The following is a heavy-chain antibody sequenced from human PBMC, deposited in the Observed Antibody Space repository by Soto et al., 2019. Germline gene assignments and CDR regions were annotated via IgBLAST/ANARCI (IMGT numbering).Heavy chain of an antibody. CDR1: GGSISSGGYY. V-gene: IGHV4-31*03. Sequence: QVQLQESGPGLVKPSQTLSLTCTVSGGSISSGGYYWSWIRQHPGKGLEWIGYIYYSGSTYYNPSLKSRVTISVDTSKNQFSLKLSSVTAADTAVYYCARYGSGSYYNVLRFDLWGRGTLVTVSS. D-gene: IGHD3-10*01. CDR3: ARYGSGSYYNVLRFDL. CDR2: IYYSGST. J-gene: IGHJ2*01.